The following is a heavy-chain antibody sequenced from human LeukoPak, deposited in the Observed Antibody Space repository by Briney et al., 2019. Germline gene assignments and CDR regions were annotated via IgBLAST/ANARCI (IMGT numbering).Heavy chain of an antibody. CDR3: AGKWPTYYDYVWGSYTAPFDY. CDR2: ISYDGSNE. Sequence: GGSLRLSCAASGFTFSSYVMHWVRQAPGKGLEWVAIISYDGSNEYYADSVKGRFTISRDNSKNTLYLQLNSLRGEDTAVYYCAGKWPTYYDYVWGSYTAPFDYWGQGTLVTVSS. V-gene: IGHV3-30*04. CDR1: GFTFSSYV. J-gene: IGHJ4*02. D-gene: IGHD3-16*01.